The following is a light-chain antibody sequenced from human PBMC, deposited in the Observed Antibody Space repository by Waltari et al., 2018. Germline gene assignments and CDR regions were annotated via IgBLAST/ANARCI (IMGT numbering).Light chain of an antibody. J-gene: IGKJ1*01. Sequence: IVLTQPPGTRSLSPGERATLSCRASQSFSSSYLAWYQQKPGQAPRLLIYGASSRATGIPDRFSGSGSGTDFTLTISRLEPEDFAVYYCQQYGSSPRTFGQGTKVEIK. CDR2: GAS. V-gene: IGKV3-20*01. CDR1: QSFSSSY. CDR3: QQYGSSPRT.